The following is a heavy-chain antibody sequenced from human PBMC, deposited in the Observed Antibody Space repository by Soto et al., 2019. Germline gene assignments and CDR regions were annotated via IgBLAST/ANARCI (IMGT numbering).Heavy chain of an antibody. V-gene: IGHV1-2*02. CDR2: IIPNTGDT. Sequence: QVQLVQSGAEVKKPGASVKVSCKASAYTFTDYYLHWVRQAPGQGLEWMGWIIPNTGDTNYAQKLQGRVTLTRDTSISTAYMELNGLKSDDTAVYYCARDSPFDYWVQGTLVTVSS. CDR3: ARDSPFDY. CDR1: AYTFTDYY. J-gene: IGHJ4*02.